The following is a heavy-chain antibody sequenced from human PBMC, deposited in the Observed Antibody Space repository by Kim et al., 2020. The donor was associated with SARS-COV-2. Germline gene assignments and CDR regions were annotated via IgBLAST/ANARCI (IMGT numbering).Heavy chain of an antibody. J-gene: IGHJ4*02. CDR2: INHSGST. D-gene: IGHD2-2*01. V-gene: IGHV4-34*01. Sequence: SETLSLTCAVYGGSFSGYYWSWIRQPPGKGLEWIGEINHSGSTNYNPSLKSRVTISVDTSKNQFSLKLSSVTAADTAVYYCARTRAGPAPFSFDYWGQGTLVTVSS. CDR1: GGSFSGYY. CDR3: ARTRAGPAPFSFDY.